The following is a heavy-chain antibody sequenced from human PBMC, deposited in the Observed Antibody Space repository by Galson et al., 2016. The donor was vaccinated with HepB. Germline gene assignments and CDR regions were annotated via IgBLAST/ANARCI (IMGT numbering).Heavy chain of an antibody. J-gene: IGHJ4*02. Sequence: SETLSLTCTVSGGSVNSRSFYWVWIRQPPGKGLEWIGSVYYNGATYYNPSLKSRVTISADTSKHEFYMKLNSVTAADTARYFCVGDSTSSGSYQDNAFDVWGQGTLVTVSS. CDR3: VGDSTSSGSYQDNAFDV. CDR2: VYYNGAT. D-gene: IGHD1-26*01. CDR1: GGSVNSRSFY. V-gene: IGHV4-39*07.